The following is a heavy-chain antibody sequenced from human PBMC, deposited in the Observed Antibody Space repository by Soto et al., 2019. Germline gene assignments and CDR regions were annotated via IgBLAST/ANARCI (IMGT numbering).Heavy chain of an antibody. V-gene: IGHV4-39*01. CDR3: ARLLHDSRGYYYFDY. J-gene: IGHJ4*02. D-gene: IGHD3-22*01. Sequence: QLQLQESGPGLVKPSETLSLTCTVSGGTISSSNYYWGWIRQPPGKGLEWIGSIYYNGSPYDNPSLKSRGTLPVAPPKNQFSLQMRSVTAADTGLYYCARLLHDSRGYYYFDYWGRGTLVTVSS. CDR1: GGTISSSNYY. CDR2: IYYNGSP.